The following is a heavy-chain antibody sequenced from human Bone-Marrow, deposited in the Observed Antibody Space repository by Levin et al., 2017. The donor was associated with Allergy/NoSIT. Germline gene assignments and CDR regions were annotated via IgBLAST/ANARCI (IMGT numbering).Heavy chain of an antibody. Sequence: GGSLRLSCAASGFTFRSYAFSWVRQVPGKGLEWVSGITGSDHRTYYADPVQGRFTISRDNSKNTLYLQMHSLRPEDTAIYYCGTGYDSSGYYPQYYFDYWGQGTVVTVSS. J-gene: IGHJ4*02. CDR1: GFTFRSYA. CDR3: GTGYDSSGYYPQYYFDY. D-gene: IGHD3-22*01. V-gene: IGHV3-23*01. CDR2: ITGSDHRT.